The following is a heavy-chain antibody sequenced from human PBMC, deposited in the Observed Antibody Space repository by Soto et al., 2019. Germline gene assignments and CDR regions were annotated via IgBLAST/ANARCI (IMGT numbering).Heavy chain of an antibody. D-gene: IGHD2-2*02. CDR2: INPSGGST. V-gene: IGHV1-46*01. CDR3: ARGGYCSSTSCYTDGWFDP. J-gene: IGHJ5*02. Sequence: QVQLVQSGAEVKKPGASVKVSCKASGYTFTSYYMHWVRPAPGQGLEWMGIINPSGGSTSYAQKFQGRVTMTRDTATSTVYMELSSLRSEDTAVYYCARGGYCSSTSCYTDGWFDPWGQGTLVTVSS. CDR1: GYTFTSYY.